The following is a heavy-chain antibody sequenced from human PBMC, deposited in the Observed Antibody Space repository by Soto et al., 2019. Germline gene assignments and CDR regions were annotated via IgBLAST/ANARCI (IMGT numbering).Heavy chain of an antibody. CDR1: GFTFSSYG. CDR2: ISYDGNNK. V-gene: IGHV3-30*03. Sequence: QVQLVESGGGVVQPGMALKLSCEASGFTFSSYGVHWVRQAPGKGLEWLTVISYDGNNKSYADSVMGRFTISRDNSKNTLYLHMNSLTPEDTAVYYCAHPGGYCSGGTCVTADYWGQGTLVTVSS. J-gene: IGHJ4*02. CDR3: AHPGGYCSGGTCVTADY. D-gene: IGHD2-15*01.